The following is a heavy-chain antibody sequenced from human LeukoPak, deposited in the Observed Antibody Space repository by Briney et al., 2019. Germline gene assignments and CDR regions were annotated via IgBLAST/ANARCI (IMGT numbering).Heavy chain of an antibody. CDR1: GGTFSSYA. Sequence: GASVKVSCKASGGTFSSYAISWVRQAPGQGLEWMGGIIPIFGTANYAQKFQGRVTITADESTSTAYMELSSLRSEDTAVYYCARDPTTDASQHDSPLYYYYYGMDVWGQGTTVTVSS. J-gene: IGHJ6*02. V-gene: IGHV1-69*13. D-gene: IGHD1-14*01. CDR3: ARDPTTDASQHDSPLYYYYYGMDV. CDR2: IIPIFGTA.